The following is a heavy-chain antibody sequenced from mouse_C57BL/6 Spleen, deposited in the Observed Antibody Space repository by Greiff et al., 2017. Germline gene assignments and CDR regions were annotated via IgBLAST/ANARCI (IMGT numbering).Heavy chain of an antibody. CDR1: GYTFTSYW. Sequence: QVQLQQPGAELVKPGASVKLSCKASGYTFTSYWMHWVKQRPGQGLEWIGMIHPNSGSTNYNEKFKSKATLTVDKSSSTAYMQLSSLTSEDSAVYYCARSYGGSYVAWFAYWGQGTLVTVSA. J-gene: IGHJ3*01. V-gene: IGHV1-64*01. CDR3: ARSYGGSYVAWFAY. D-gene: IGHD1-1*01. CDR2: IHPNSGST.